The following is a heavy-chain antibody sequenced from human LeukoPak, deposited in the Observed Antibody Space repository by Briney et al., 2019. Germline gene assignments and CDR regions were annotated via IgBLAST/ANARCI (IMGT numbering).Heavy chain of an antibody. D-gene: IGHD1-14*01. Sequence: GGSLRLSCAASGFTFSSYSMSWVRQAPGKGLEWVSSISSTGSDTYYTDSMKGRFTFSRDNAKNSLYLQMNSLRAEDTAVYYCARDVYRIFDYWGLGTLVTVSS. CDR2: ISSTGSDT. CDR3: ARDVYRIFDY. V-gene: IGHV3-21*01. CDR1: GFTFSSYS. J-gene: IGHJ4*02.